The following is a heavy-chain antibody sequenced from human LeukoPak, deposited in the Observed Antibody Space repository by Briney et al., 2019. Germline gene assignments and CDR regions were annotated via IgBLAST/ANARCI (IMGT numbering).Heavy chain of an antibody. V-gene: IGHV1-69*05. Sequence: SVEVSCKASGGTFSSYAISWVRQAPGQGLEWMGGIIPIFGTANYAQKFQGRVTITTDESTRTAYMELSSLRSEDTAVYYCARTRNDATYYDILTGFRDAFDIWGQGTMVTVSS. J-gene: IGHJ3*02. D-gene: IGHD3-9*01. CDR3: ARTRNDATYYDILTGFRDAFDI. CDR1: GGTFSSYA. CDR2: IIPIFGTA.